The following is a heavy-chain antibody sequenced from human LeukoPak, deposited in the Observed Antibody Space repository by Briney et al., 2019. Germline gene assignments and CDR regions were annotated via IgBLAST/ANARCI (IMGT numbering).Heavy chain of an antibody. V-gene: IGHV4-59*01. D-gene: IGHD1-26*01. CDR1: GGSISRYY. CDR3: ASGSYSFYYFDY. CDR2: IYYSGST. J-gene: IGHJ4*02. Sequence: SETLSLTCTVSGGSISRYYWSWIRQPPGKGLEWIGYIYYSGSTIYNPSLKSRVTISLDTSKNQFSLKLGSVTAADTAVYYCASGSYSFYYFDYWGQGTLVTVSS.